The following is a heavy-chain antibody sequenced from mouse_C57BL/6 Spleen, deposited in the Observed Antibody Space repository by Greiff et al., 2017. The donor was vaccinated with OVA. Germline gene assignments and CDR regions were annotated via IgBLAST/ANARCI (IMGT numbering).Heavy chain of an antibody. CDR3: ARCDSAAWFAY. Sequence: QVQLQQSGAELARPGASVKLSCKASGYTFTSYGISWVKQRTGQGLEWIGDIYPRSGNTYYNEKFKGKATLTADKSSSTAYMELRSLTSEDSAVYFSARCDSAAWFAYWGQGTLVTVSA. V-gene: IGHV1-81*01. CDR2: IYPRSGNT. CDR1: GYTFTSYG. D-gene: IGHD6-1*01. J-gene: IGHJ3*01.